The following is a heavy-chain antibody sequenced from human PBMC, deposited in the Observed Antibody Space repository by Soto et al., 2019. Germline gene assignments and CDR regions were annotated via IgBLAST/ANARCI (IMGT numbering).Heavy chain of an antibody. J-gene: IGHJ5*02. CDR3: AHSPPTYYDFWSGYRRYNWFDP. Sequence: QITLKESGPTLVQPTQTLTLTCTFSGFSLSTSGVGVGWIRQPPGKALEWLAFIYWDDDKRYSPSLKSRLTITKDTSKNQVGLTMTNMDPVDTATYYCAHSPPTYYDFWSGYRRYNWFDPWGQGTLVNVSS. D-gene: IGHD3-3*01. V-gene: IGHV2-5*02. CDR2: IYWDDDK. CDR1: GFSLSTSGVG.